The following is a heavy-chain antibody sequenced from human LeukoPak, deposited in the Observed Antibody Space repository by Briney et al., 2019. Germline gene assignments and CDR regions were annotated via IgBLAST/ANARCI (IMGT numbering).Heavy chain of an antibody. J-gene: IGHJ4*02. CDR2: IYSSGNT. CDR3: AKSNGYGLIDY. V-gene: IGHV4-39*01. D-gene: IGHD5-12*01. Sequence: SSETLSLTCAVSGASISSSNYYWGWVRQSPGKGLEWIGNIYSSGNTYYNAFLKSRVTMYIDTSKNQFSLKLSSVTAADTAMYYCAKSNGYGLIDYWGQGTLVTVSS. CDR1: GASISSSNYY.